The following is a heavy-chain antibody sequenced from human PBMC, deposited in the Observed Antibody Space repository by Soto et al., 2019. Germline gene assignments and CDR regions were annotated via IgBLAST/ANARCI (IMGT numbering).Heavy chain of an antibody. CDR3: TRRYNCNDYYFDP. J-gene: IGHJ5*02. CDR1: GGSIRVQSYY. CDR2: SYYSGTS. D-gene: IGHD1-20*01. V-gene: IGHV4-39*01. Sequence: TSETLSLTCTVSGGSIRVQSYYWTWIRQTPGKGLEWVGSSYYSGTSYFNPAPKGRVTISVDTSTNQFSLRLTSVAAADTAVYYCTRRYNCNDYYFDPWGQGTLVTVSS.